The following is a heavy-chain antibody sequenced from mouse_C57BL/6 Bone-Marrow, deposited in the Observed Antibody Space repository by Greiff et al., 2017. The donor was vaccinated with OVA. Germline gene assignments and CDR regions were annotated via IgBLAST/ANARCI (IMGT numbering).Heavy chain of an antibody. D-gene: IGHD4-1*01. V-gene: IGHV3-6*01. Sequence: EVQVVESGPGLVKPSQSLSLTCSVTGYSITSGYYWNWIRQFPGNKLEWMGYISYDGSNNYNPSLKNRISITRDTSKNQFFLKLNSVTTEDTATYYCARGLGRTPYWGQGTTLTVSS. CDR3: ARGLGRTPY. J-gene: IGHJ2*01. CDR2: ISYDGSN. CDR1: GYSITSGYY.